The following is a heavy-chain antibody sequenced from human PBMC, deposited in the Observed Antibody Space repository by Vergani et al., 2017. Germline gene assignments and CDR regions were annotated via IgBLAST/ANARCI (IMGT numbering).Heavy chain of an antibody. J-gene: IGHJ6*03. CDR3: ATYPYDFWRDYPRGYYSYYLDV. CDR1: GYTFTGYY. Sequence: QVQLVQSGAEVKKPGASVKVSCKASGYTFTGYYMHWVRQAPGQGLEWMGWINPNSGGTNYAQKFQGRVTMTRDTSISTAYMELSRLRSDDTAIYYCATYPYDFWRDYPRGYYSYYLDVWGRGTTVIVSS. D-gene: IGHD3-3*01. CDR2: INPNSGGT. V-gene: IGHV1-2*02.